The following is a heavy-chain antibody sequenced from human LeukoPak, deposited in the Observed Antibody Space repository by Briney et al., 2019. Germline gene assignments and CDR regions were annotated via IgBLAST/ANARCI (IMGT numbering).Heavy chain of an antibody. D-gene: IGHD4-17*01. J-gene: IGHJ2*01. CDR1: GFTFDDYA. Sequence: GGSLRLSCAASGFTFDDYAMHWVRQAPGKGLEWVSLISWDGGSTYYADSVKGRFTISRDNSKNTLYLQMNSLRAEDTAVYYCARDPRTTLGWYFDLWGRGTLVTVSS. V-gene: IGHV3-43D*03. CDR2: ISWDGGST. CDR3: ARDPRTTLGWYFDL.